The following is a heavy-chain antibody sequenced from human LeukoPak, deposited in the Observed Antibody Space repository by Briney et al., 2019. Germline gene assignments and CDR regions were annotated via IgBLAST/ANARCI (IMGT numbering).Heavy chain of an antibody. V-gene: IGHV1-2*02. CDR3: ARSPEGSYYMDV. Sequence: GASVKLSCNAAGYTFTGYYMHRVRQAPGQGLEWMGGINPNSGGTNYAQKFQGRVSMTRDTSISAAYMELRRLRSDDTAVYYCARSPEGSYYMDVWGKGTTVTVSS. J-gene: IGHJ6*03. CDR2: INPNSGGT. D-gene: IGHD3-10*01. CDR1: GYTFTGYY.